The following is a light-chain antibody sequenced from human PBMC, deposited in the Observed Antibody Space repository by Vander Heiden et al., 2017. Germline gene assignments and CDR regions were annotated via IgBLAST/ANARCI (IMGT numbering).Light chain of an antibody. CDR1: QRISGY. V-gene: IGKV1-39*01. Sequence: DIQMTQSPSSLSASVGDRVTITCRASQRISGYVNWYQQRPGKAPKLLIYAASNLQSGVPSRFSGSGSGTDFTLIISSLQPEDFATYSCQQSYGTLWTFGQGTKVEIK. CDR2: AAS. J-gene: IGKJ1*01. CDR3: QQSYGTLWT.